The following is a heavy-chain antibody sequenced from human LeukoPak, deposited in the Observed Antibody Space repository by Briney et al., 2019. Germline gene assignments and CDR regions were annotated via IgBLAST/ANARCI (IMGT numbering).Heavy chain of an antibody. CDR1: GLTFSNCE. V-gene: IGHV3-48*03. J-gene: IGHJ4*02. CDR3: ARSGYSSGWHDY. D-gene: IGHD6-19*01. Sequence: PGGSLRLSCVASGLTFSNCELNWVRQAPGKGLEWISYISSSGSTSYYADSVKARFTISRDNAKNSLFLQMNSLRAEDTAVYYCARSGYSSGWHDYWGQGTLVTVSS. CDR2: ISSSGSTS.